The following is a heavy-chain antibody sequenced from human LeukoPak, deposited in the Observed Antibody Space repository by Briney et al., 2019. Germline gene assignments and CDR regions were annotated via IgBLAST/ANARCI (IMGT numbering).Heavy chain of an antibody. CDR1: GVSITSGTYS. J-gene: IGHJ2*01. D-gene: IGHD6-19*01. CDR2: IYNSGST. V-gene: IGHV4-31*11. Sequence: PSETLSLTCGVSGVSITSGTYSWSWIRQHPGKGLEWIGYIYNSGSTYYNPSLKSRVSISLDTSKNQFSLKLTSVTAADTAVYYCASIITVAGEDLNPNWYFDLWGRGTLVTVSS. CDR3: ASIITVAGEDLNPNWYFDL.